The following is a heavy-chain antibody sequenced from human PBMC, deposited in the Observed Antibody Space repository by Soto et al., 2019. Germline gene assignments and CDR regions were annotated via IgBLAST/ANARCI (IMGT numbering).Heavy chain of an antibody. D-gene: IGHD1-1*01. CDR1: GGTFSSYA. Sequence: GASVKVSCKASGGTFSSYAISWVRQAPGQGLEWMGRIIPIFGTANYAQKFQGRVTITADKSTSTAYMELSSLRSEDTAVYYCARDQGTTGIPSYYYYGMDVWGQGTTVTVPS. J-gene: IGHJ6*02. V-gene: IGHV1-69*06. CDR2: IIPIFGTA. CDR3: ARDQGTTGIPSYYYYGMDV.